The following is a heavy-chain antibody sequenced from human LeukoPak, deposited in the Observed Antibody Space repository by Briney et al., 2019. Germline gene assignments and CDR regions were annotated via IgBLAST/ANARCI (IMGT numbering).Heavy chain of an antibody. Sequence: GGSLRLSCAASGFTFSNYAMSWVRQAPGKGLEWVAVISYDGSNKYYADSVKGRFTISRDNSKNTLYLQMNSLRAEDTAVYYCAKARAGYDSSGPFDYWGQGTLVTVSS. J-gene: IGHJ4*02. V-gene: IGHV3-30*18. D-gene: IGHD3-22*01. CDR3: AKARAGYDSSGPFDY. CDR2: ISYDGSNK. CDR1: GFTFSNYA.